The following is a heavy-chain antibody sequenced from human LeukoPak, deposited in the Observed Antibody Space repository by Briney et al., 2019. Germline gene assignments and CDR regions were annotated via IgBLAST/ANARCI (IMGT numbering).Heavy chain of an antibody. V-gene: IGHV3-23*01. J-gene: IGHJ1*01. CDR2: ISGSGDTT. D-gene: IGHD3-22*01. CDR3: AKGAYSSGYYGEYFQH. Sequence: PGGSLRLSCAASGFTFSSYAMNWVRQAPGKGLEWVSAISGSGDTTYYADSAKGRFTISRDNSKNTLSLQMNSLRAEDTAVYYCAKGAYSSGYYGEYFQHWGQGTLVTVSP. CDR1: GFTFSSYA.